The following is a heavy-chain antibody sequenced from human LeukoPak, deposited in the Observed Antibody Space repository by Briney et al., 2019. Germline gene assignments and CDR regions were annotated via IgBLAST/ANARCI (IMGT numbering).Heavy chain of an antibody. CDR3: ARDRDYAFDY. J-gene: IGHJ4*02. D-gene: IGHD4-17*01. V-gene: IGHV3-30*03. Sequence: GGSLRLSCAASGFTFSSYGMHWVRQAPGKGLEWVAVISYDGSNKYYADSVKGRFTISRDNSKNTLYLQMDSLRDEDTAVYYCARDRDYAFDYWGQGTLVTVSS. CDR2: ISYDGSNK. CDR1: GFTFSSYG.